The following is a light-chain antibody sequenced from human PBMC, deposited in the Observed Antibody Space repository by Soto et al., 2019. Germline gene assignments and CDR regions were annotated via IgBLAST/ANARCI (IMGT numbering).Light chain of an antibody. V-gene: IGKV1-39*01. CDR1: QTISTY. CDR3: QQSHGIPYT. CDR2: AAS. Sequence: DIQMTQSPSSLSASVGDRVTITCRASQTISTYFNWYQQEPGKAPKLLIYAASSLQSGDPSRFSGSGSWTDFTLTISSLQPEDFAAYYYQQSHGIPYTFGQGTKLEIK. J-gene: IGKJ2*01.